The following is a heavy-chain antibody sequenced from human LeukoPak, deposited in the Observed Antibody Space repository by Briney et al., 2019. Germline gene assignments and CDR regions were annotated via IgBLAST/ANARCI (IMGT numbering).Heavy chain of an antibody. V-gene: IGHV4-39*07. Sequence: KPSETLSLTCTVSGGSISSYYWGWIRQPPGKGLEWIGSIYYSGSTYYKPSLKSRVTISLDTSKNQFSLKLSSVTAADTAVYYCARAYSPPQWSPFDYWGQGTLVTVSS. CDR1: GGSISSYY. CDR3: ARAYSPPQWSPFDY. D-gene: IGHD6-13*01. CDR2: IYYSGST. J-gene: IGHJ4*02.